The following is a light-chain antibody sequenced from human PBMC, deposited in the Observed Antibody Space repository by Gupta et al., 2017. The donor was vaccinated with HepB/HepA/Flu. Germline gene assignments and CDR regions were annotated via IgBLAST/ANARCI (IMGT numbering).Light chain of an antibody. CDR2: VEGSGSY. V-gene: IGLV4-60*03. CDR1: SEHRSYI. Sequence: QPVLTQSSAASASLGSSVKLTCTLSSEHRSYIIAWHQQQPGKAPRYLMKVEGSGSYNKGSGVPDRFSGSSSGADRYLTISNLQAEDEADYYCETGDSKVFGGGTKLTVL. CDR3: ETGDSKV. J-gene: IGLJ3*02.